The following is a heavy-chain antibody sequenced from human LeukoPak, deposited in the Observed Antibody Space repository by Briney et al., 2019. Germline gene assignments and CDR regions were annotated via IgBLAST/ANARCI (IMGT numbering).Heavy chain of an antibody. CDR2: XYHSGST. V-gene: IGHV4-4*02. Sequence: SGTLSLTCAVSGGSISSSNWWSWVRQPPXXXXXXXXXXYHSGSTNHNPSLKXXVXISVDKSKNQFSLKLSSVTAADTAVYYCASSRVWQVGATPRFDYWGQGTLVTVSS. D-gene: IGHD1-26*01. CDR3: ASSRVWQVGATPRFDY. CDR1: GGSISSSNW. J-gene: IGHJ4*02.